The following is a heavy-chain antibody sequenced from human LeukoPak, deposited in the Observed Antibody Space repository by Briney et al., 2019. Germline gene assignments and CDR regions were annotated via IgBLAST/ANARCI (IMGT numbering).Heavy chain of an antibody. Sequence: SETLSLTCAVYGGSFSGYYWSWIRQPPGKGLEWIGEINHSGSTNYNPSLKSRVTISVDTSKNQFSLKLSSVTAADTAAYYCARGRMTGRGVPWPYLDYWGQGTLVTVSS. CDR2: INHSGST. CDR3: ARGRMTGRGVPWPYLDY. CDR1: GGSFSGYY. J-gene: IGHJ4*02. V-gene: IGHV4-34*01. D-gene: IGHD1-20*01.